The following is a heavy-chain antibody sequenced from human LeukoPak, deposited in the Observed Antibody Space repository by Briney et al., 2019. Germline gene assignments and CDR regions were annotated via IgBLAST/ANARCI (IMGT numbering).Heavy chain of an antibody. V-gene: IGHV3-23*01. CDR2: ISGSGGST. Sequence: GGSMRLSCTASGFKFDDYGMTWVRQAPGKGLEWVSAISGSGGSTYYADSVKGRFTISRDNSKNTLYLQMNSLRAEDTAVYYCAKAEIGYSGYDSAHMDVWGKGTTVTISS. CDR1: GFKFDDYG. D-gene: IGHD5-12*01. CDR3: AKAEIGYSGYDSAHMDV. J-gene: IGHJ6*03.